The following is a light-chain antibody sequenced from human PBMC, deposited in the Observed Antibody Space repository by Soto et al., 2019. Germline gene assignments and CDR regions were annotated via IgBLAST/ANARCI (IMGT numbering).Light chain of an antibody. J-gene: IGKJ3*01. CDR2: GAP. CDR1: QTVSSTY. V-gene: IGKV3-20*01. Sequence: EIVLTQSPGTLSLSPGERATLSCRASQTVSSTYLAWYQQKPGQAPRLLIYGAPSRATGIPDRFNGSGSGTAFTLTISRLESEDFAMYYCQQYTGSPPLFTFGPGTKLDVK. CDR3: QQYTGSPPLFT.